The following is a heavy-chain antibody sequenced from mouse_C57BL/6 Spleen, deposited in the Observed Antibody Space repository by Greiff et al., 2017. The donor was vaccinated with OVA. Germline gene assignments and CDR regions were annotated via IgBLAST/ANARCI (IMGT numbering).Heavy chain of an antibody. V-gene: IGHV5-6*01. CDR1: GFTFSSYG. J-gene: IGHJ4*01. CDR2: ISSGGSYT. D-gene: IGHD1-1*01. CDR3: ARHEGYYGSSPAYYAMDY. Sequence: VQLQQSGGDLVKPGGSLKLHCAASGFTFSSYGMSWVRQTPDKRLEWVATISSGGSYTYYPDSVKGRFTISRDNAKNTLYLQMSSLKSEDTAMYYCARHEGYYGSSPAYYAMDYWGQGTSVTVSS.